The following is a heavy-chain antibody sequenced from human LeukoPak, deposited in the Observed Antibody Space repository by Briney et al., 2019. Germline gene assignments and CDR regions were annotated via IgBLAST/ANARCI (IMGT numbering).Heavy chain of an antibody. J-gene: IGHJ4*02. CDR2: IKQDGSEK. CDR1: EFIFSSYV. D-gene: IGHD2-2*01. V-gene: IGHV3-7*01. CDR3: VRHSTSWNYDY. Sequence: GGSLRLSCAASEFIFSSYVMSWVRQAPGKGLEWVSNIKQDGSEKTFVDSVKGRFTISRDNAKNSLYLQMDSLRAEDTAVYYCVRHSTSWNYDYWGQGTLVTVSS.